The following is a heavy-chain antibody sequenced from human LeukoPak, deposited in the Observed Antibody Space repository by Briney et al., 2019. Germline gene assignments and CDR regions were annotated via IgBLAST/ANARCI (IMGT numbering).Heavy chain of an antibody. J-gene: IGHJ6*03. Sequence: SVKVSCKASGFTFTSSAVQWVRQARGQRLEWIGWIVVGSGNTNYAQKFQERVTITRDMSTSTAYMELSSLRSEDTAVYYCAADRRYSYGRSGPYYYYMDVWGKGTTVTVSS. D-gene: IGHD5-18*01. V-gene: IGHV1-58*01. CDR3: AADRRYSYGRSGPYYYYMDV. CDR1: GFTFTSSA. CDR2: IVVGSGNT.